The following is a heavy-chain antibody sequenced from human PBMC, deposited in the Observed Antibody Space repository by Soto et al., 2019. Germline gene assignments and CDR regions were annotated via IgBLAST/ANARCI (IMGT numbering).Heavy chain of an antibody. CDR1: GFTFSSYG. CDR3: AKDNQIFTMVRGYYYYYYMDV. J-gene: IGHJ6*03. D-gene: IGHD3-10*01. CDR2: ISYDGSNK. V-gene: IGHV3-30*18. Sequence: PGGSLRLSCAASGFTFSSYGMHWVRQAPGKGLEWVAVISYDGSNKYYADSVKGRFTISRDNSKNTLYLQMNSLRAEDTAVYYCAKDNQIFTMVRGYYYYYYMDVWGKGTTVTVSS.